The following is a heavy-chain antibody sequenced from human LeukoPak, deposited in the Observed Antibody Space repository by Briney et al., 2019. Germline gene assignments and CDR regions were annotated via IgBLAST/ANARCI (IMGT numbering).Heavy chain of an antibody. D-gene: IGHD6-13*01. V-gene: IGHV4-59*01. CDR2: IYYSGST. Sequence: PSETLSLTCTVSGGSISSYYWSWIRQPPGKGLEWIGYIYYSGSTNYNPSLKSRVTISVDTSKNQFSLKLSSVTAADTAVYYCARGYSSSFGMGYWGQGTLVTVSS. CDR1: GGSISSYY. J-gene: IGHJ4*02. CDR3: ARGYSSSFGMGY.